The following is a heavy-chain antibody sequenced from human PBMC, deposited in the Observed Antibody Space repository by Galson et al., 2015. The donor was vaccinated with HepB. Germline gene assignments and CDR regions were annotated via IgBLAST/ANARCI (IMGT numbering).Heavy chain of an antibody. D-gene: IGHD5-24*01. J-gene: IGHJ4*02. CDR3: TPPPQEMATIWSGGY. CDR1: GFTFSNAW. Sequence: SLRLSCAASGFTFSNAWMSWVRQAPGKGLEWVGRIKSKTDGGTTDYAAPVKGRFTISRDDSKNTLYLQMNSLKTEDTAVYYCTPPPQEMATIWSGGYWGQGTLVTVSS. V-gene: IGHV3-15*01. CDR2: IKSKTDGGTT.